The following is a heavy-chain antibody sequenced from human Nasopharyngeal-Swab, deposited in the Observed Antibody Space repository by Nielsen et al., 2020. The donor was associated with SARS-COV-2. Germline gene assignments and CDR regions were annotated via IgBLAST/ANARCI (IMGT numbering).Heavy chain of an antibody. CDR1: GFTFSSYW. Sequence: GGSLRLSCAAPGFTFSSYWMSWVRQAPGKGLEWVANIKQDGSEKYYVDSVKGRFTISRDNAKNSLYLQMNSLRAEDTAVYYCARDRDYAGAFDIWGQGTMVTVSS. D-gene: IGHD2-2*01. J-gene: IGHJ3*02. CDR2: IKQDGSEK. V-gene: IGHV3-7*01. CDR3: ARDRDYAGAFDI.